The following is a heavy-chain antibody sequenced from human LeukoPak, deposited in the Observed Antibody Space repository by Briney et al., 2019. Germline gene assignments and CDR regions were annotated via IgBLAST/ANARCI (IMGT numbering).Heavy chain of an antibody. CDR3: ARDLIVVVTADDAFDI. D-gene: IGHD2-21*02. J-gene: IGHJ3*02. CDR2: ISAYNGNT. Sequence: ASVKVSCKASGYTFTSYGISWVRQAPGQGLEWMGWISAYNGNTNYAQKLRGRVTMTTDTSTSTAYMELRSLRSDDTAVYYCARDLIVVVTADDAFDIWGQGTMVTVSS. CDR1: GYTFTSYG. V-gene: IGHV1-18*01.